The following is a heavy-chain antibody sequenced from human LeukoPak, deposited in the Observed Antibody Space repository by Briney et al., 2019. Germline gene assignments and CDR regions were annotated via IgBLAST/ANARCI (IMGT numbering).Heavy chain of an antibody. Sequence: ASVKVSCKASGYTFTSYYMHWVRQAPGQGLEWMGIIDPSGGSTSYAQKFQGRVTMTRDMSTSTVYMELSSLRSEDTAVYYCARGLGMLSLWGRMGAKRNYFDYWGQGTLVTVSS. D-gene: IGHD3-16*01. CDR3: ARGLGMLSLWGRMGAKRNYFDY. J-gene: IGHJ4*02. CDR1: GYTFTSYY. CDR2: IDPSGGST. V-gene: IGHV1-46*01.